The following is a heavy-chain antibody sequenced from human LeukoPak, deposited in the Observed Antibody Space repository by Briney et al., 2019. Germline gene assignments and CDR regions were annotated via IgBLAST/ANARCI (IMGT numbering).Heavy chain of an antibody. CDR3: ARDSRYCSGGSCPYYYYYYMDV. CDR2: ISSNGGST. J-gene: IGHJ6*03. D-gene: IGHD2-15*01. CDR1: GFTFSSYA. Sequence: GGSLRLSCAASGFTFSSYAMHWVRQAPGKGLEYVSAISSNGGSTYYANSVKGRFTISRDNSKNTLYLQMGSLRAEDMAVYYCARDSRYCSGGSCPYYYYYYMDVWGKGTTVTVSS. V-gene: IGHV3-64*01.